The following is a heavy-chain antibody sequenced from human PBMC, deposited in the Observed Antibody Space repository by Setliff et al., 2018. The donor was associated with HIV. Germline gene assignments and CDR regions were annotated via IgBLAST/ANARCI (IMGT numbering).Heavy chain of an antibody. CDR3: ARDPFPSTNYYDSSAYPFAEYFQH. CDR1: GGTFSGYA. V-gene: IGHV1-69*13. CDR2: IIPLFGTT. Sequence: SVKVSCKASGGTFSGYALSWVRQAPGQGLEWMGGIIPLFGTTKNAQKFQGRVTITADESTSTAYMELSSLRSEDTAVYYCARDPFPSTNYYDSSAYPFAEYFQHWGQGTLVTVSS. J-gene: IGHJ1*01. D-gene: IGHD3-22*01.